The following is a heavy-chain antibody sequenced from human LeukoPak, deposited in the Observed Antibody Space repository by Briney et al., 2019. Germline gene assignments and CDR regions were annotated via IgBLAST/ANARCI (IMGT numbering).Heavy chain of an antibody. CDR2: VYYRGNT. D-gene: IGHD3-22*01. Sequence: SGTLSLTCTVSGGSISSRHHYWGWIRQPPGKGLEWIGNVYYRGNTYYNPSLKSRVTISVDTSKSQFSLKLSSVTAADSAVYYCARLDNSGYYTLDYWGQGTLVAISS. V-gene: IGHV4-39*01. CDR3: ARLDNSGYYTLDY. J-gene: IGHJ4*02. CDR1: GGSISSRHHY.